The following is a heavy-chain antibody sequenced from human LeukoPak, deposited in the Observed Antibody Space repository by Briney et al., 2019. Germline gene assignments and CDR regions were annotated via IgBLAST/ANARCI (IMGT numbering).Heavy chain of an antibody. CDR2: IYYSGST. CDR3: ARVRPTYGDYLTFGFDY. CDR1: GGSISSYY. V-gene: IGHV4-59*01. D-gene: IGHD4-17*01. Sequence: SETLSLTCTVSGGSISSYYWSWIRQPPGKGLEWIGYIYYSGSTNYNPSLKSRVTISVDTSKNQFSLKLSSVTAADTAAYYCARVRPTYGDYLTFGFDYWGQGTLVTVSS. J-gene: IGHJ4*02.